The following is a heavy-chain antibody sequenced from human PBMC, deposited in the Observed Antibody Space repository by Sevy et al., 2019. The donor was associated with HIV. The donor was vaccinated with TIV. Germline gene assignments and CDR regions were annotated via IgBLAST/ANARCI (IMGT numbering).Heavy chain of an antibody. CDR3: SKGGYVDTGFVTVFGY. J-gene: IGHJ4*01. D-gene: IGHD3-16*01. CDR1: GFTFSSYG. CDR2: ISYDGSNK. V-gene: IGHV3-30*18. Sequence: GGSLRLSCAASGFTFSSYGMHWVRQAPGKGLEWVAVISYDGSNKYYAHSVKGRFTISRDNSKNTLYLQMNSLRAEDKAVYYWSKGGYVDTGFVTVFGYWGQGSLVTVSS.